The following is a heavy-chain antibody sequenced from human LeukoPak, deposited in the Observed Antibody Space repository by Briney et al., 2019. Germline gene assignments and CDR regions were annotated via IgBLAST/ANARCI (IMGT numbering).Heavy chain of an antibody. CDR3: ARGRLSGSYDF. V-gene: IGHV1-69*13. CDR2: IIPIFVTA. CDR1: GGTFSSYA. D-gene: IGHD1-26*01. J-gene: IGHJ4*02. Sequence: ASVKVSCKASGGTFSSYAISWVRQAPGQGLEWMGGIIPIFVTANYAQKFQGRVTITADESTSSAHMELSSLRSEDTAVYYCARGRLSGSYDFWGQGTLVTVSS.